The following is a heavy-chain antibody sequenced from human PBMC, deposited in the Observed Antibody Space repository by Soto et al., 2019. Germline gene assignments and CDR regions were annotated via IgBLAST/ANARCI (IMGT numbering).Heavy chain of an antibody. Sequence: GASVKVSCKASGYTFTSYGISWVRQAPGQGLEWMGWISAYNGNTNYAQKLQGRVTMTTDTSTSTAYMELRSLRSDDTAVYYCARAYDFWSGYVNDAFDIWGQGTMVTVSS. CDR1: GYTFTSYG. J-gene: IGHJ3*02. CDR3: ARAYDFWSGYVNDAFDI. CDR2: ISAYNGNT. D-gene: IGHD3-3*01. V-gene: IGHV1-18*01.